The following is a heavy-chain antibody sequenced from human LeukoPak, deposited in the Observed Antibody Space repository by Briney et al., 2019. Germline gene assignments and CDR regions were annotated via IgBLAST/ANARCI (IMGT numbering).Heavy chain of an antibody. CDR3: ARQTGSGLFILP. V-gene: IGHV4-39*01. Sequence: GSLRLSCAASGLIFSSNEMNWVRQPPGKGLEWIGSIYYSGNTYYNASLKSQVSISIDTSKNQFSLKLTSVTAADTAVYYCARQTGSGLFILPGGQGTLVTVSS. J-gene: IGHJ4*02. D-gene: IGHD3/OR15-3a*01. CDR2: IYYSGNT. CDR1: GLIFSSNEM.